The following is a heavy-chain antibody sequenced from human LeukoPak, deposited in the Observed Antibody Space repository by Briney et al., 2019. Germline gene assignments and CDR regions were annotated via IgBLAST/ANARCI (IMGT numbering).Heavy chain of an antibody. J-gene: IGHJ6*03. CDR1: GFTFGDYA. CDR2: IRSKAYGGTT. CDR3: TRDLPPDCGGDCYSHYYYYYYMDV. Sequence: GGSLRLSCTASGFTFGDYAMSWVRQAPGKGLEWVGFIRSKAYGGTTEYAASVKGRFTISRDDSRSIAYLQMNSLKTEDTAVYYCTRDLPPDCGGDCYSHYYYYYYMDVWGKGTTVTVSS. D-gene: IGHD2-21*01. V-gene: IGHV3-49*04.